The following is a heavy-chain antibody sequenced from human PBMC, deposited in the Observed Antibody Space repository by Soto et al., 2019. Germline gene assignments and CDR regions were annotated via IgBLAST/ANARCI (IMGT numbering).Heavy chain of an antibody. D-gene: IGHD3-16*01. CDR1: GITFSNYG. Sequence: QVQLVESGGGVVQPGRSLRLSCAASGITFSNYGTHWVRQAPGKGLEWVAVIWYDGRDKYYADSVKGRFTISRDNSKNTPYLLMKRLTADDTAFYYCVSCYGDFDNWGQGTLVTVSS. V-gene: IGHV3-33*01. CDR2: IWYDGRDK. CDR3: VSCYGDFDN. J-gene: IGHJ4*02.